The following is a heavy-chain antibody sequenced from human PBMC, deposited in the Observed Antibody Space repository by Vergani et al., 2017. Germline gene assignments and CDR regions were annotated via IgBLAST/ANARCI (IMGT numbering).Heavy chain of an antibody. V-gene: IGHV3-15*01. CDR2: IKSKTDGGTT. J-gene: IGHJ4*02. D-gene: IGHD2-15*01. Sequence: EVQLVESGGGLVKPGGSLRLSCAASGFTFSNAWMSWVRQAPGKGLEWVGRIKSKTDGGTTDYAAPVKGRFTISRDDSKNTLYLQMNSLKTEDTAVYYCTTGPTGGLVVVVPATDYWGQGTLVTVSS. CDR1: GFTFSNAW. CDR3: TTGPTGGLVVVVPATDY.